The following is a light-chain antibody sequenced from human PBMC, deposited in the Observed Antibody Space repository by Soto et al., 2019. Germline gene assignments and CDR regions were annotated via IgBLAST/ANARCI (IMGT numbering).Light chain of an antibody. CDR2: DVS. CDR1: QSINNW. V-gene: IGKV1-5*01. CDR3: QHYTDYVVWP. J-gene: IGKJ1*01. Sequence: DIPITQYTTPLSASVGDRVTITCRAIQSINNWLAWYQQKPGKAPNLLIYDVSSLGSGVPSRFSGSGSGTEFTLTISSLQPDDFATHYCQHYTDYVVWPFGHGAKV.